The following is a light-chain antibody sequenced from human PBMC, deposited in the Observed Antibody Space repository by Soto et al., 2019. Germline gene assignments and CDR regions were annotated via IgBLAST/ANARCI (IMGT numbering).Light chain of an antibody. CDR1: SGHSSYA. J-gene: IGLJ2*01. Sequence: QPVLTQSPSASASLGASVKLTCTLLSGHSSYAIAWHQQQPEKGPRYLMKLNSDGSHSKGDGIPDRFSGSSAGAERYLTISSLQSEDEADYYCQTWGTVIQGYVVFGGGTKVTVL. V-gene: IGLV4-69*01. CDR2: LNSDGSH. CDR3: QTWGTVIQGYVV.